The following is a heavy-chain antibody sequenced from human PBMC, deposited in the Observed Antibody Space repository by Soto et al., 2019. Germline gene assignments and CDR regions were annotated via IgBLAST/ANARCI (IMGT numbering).Heavy chain of an antibody. Sequence: GGSLRLSCTPSGFIFSDYSMNWVRQAPGKGLEWISYITTTSSTMYYADSVKGRFTISRDNAKNSLYLQMNSLRDEDTAVYYCARDSSGRQYYGMDVWGQGTPVTVYS. CDR3: ARDSSGRQYYGMDV. D-gene: IGHD3-22*01. CDR1: GFIFSDYS. J-gene: IGHJ6*02. CDR2: ITTTSSTM. V-gene: IGHV3-48*02.